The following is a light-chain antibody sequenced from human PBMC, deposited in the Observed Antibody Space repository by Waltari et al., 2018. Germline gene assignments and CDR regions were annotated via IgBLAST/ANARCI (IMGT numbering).Light chain of an antibody. J-gene: IGKJ4*01. Sequence: DIQFTQSPSFLSASGGDRVTITCRASQGISSYLAWYQQKPGKAPKLLTFDASTLQSGVPSRFSASGSGTEFTLTISSLQPEDSATYYCQQLTSYPLTFGGGTKVEI. V-gene: IGKV1-9*01. CDR3: QQLTSYPLT. CDR1: QGISSY. CDR2: DAS.